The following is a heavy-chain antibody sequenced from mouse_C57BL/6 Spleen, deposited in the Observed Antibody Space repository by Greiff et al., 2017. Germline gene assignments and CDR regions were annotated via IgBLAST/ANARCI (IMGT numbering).Heavy chain of an antibody. J-gene: IGHJ3*01. Sequence: EVQLQQSGPELVKPGASVKISCKASGYSFTDYNMNWVKQSHGKSLEWIGVINPNYGTTSYNQKFKGKATLTVDQSSSTAYMQLNSLTSEDSAVYYCARSYYSNYVPSWFADWGQGTLVTVAA. CDR1: GYSFTDYN. CDR3: ARSYYSNYVPSWFAD. D-gene: IGHD2-5*01. V-gene: IGHV1-39*01. CDR2: INPNYGTT.